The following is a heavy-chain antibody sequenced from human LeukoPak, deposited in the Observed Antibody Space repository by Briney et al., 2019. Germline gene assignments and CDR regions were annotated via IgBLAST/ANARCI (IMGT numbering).Heavy chain of an antibody. D-gene: IGHD1-26*01. J-gene: IGHJ4*02. Sequence: PGGSLRLSCAASGFTFDDYAMHWVRQAPGKGLEWVSGISWNSGSIGYADSVKGRFTISRDNAKNSLYLQMNSLRAVDTALYYCAKDTEGGFDYWGQGTLVTVSS. CDR1: GFTFDDYA. CDR2: ISWNSGSI. CDR3: AKDTEGGFDY. V-gene: IGHV3-9*01.